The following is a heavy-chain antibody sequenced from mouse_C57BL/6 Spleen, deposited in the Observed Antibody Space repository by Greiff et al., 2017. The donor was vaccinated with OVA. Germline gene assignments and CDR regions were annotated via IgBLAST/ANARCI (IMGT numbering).Heavy chain of an antibody. CDR3: AREATMVTTTGFAY. J-gene: IGHJ3*01. Sequence: QVQLQQPGAELVKPGASVKLSCKASGYTFTSYWMHWVKQRPGQGLEWIGMIHPNSGSTNYNEKFKSKATLTVDKSSSTAYMQLSSLTSEDSAVYYCAREATMVTTTGFAYWGQGTLVTVSA. V-gene: IGHV1-64*01. CDR1: GYTFTSYW. CDR2: IHPNSGST. D-gene: IGHD2-2*01.